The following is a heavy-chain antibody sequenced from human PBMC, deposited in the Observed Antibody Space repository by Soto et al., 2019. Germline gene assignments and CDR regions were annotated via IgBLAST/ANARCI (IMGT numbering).Heavy chain of an antibody. CDR1: GFTFSSYA. CDR2: ISGSGGTT. CDR3: AKVARAFIAEVDAFDI. D-gene: IGHD6-13*01. Sequence: GGSLRLSCAASGFTFSSYAMNWVRQAPGKGLEWVSAISGSGGTTYYADSVKGRFTISRDNSKNTLYLQMNSLRAEDTAVYYCAKVARAFIAEVDAFDIWGQGTMVTVSS. V-gene: IGHV3-23*01. J-gene: IGHJ3*02.